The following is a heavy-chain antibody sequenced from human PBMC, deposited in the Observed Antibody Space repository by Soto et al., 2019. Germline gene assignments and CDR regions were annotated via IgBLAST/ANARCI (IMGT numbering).Heavy chain of an antibody. CDR1: GFTFSSYS. J-gene: IGHJ4*02. Sequence: GGSLRLSCAASGFTFSSYSMNWVRQAPGKGLVWVSRINSDGSSTSYADSVKGRFTISRDNAKNTLYLQMNSLRGDDSAVYYCAKAAAYDRSGFYYYFENWGQGTLVTVSS. V-gene: IGHV3-74*01. D-gene: IGHD3-22*01. CDR3: AKAAAYDRSGFYYYFEN. CDR2: INSDGSST.